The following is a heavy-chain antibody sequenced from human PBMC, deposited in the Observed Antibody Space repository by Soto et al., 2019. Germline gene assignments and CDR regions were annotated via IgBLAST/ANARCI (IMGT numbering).Heavy chain of an antibody. CDR1: GGSFSGYY. CDR2: INHSGST. D-gene: IGHD3-9*01. Sequence: QVQLQQWGAGLLKPSETLSLTCAVYGGSFSGYYWSWIRQPPGKGLEWIGEINHSGSTNYNPSLKSRATKTVETSKNQVSLTLSPGTAEDTAVYYCARDRHSLTGYYPLRPEYNWFGPWGQGTLVTVSS. V-gene: IGHV4-34*01. J-gene: IGHJ5*02. CDR3: ARDRHSLTGYYPLRPEYNWFGP.